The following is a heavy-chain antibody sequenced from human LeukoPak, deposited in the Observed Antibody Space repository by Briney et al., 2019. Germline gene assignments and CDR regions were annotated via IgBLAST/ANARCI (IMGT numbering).Heavy chain of an antibody. Sequence: ASVKVSCKASGGTFSAFAISWVRQAPGQGLEWMGVIIPIFGTANYAQKFQGRVTITADESTSTAYMELSSLRSEDTAVYYCARVGSSSWYVGWFDPWGQGTLVTVSS. D-gene: IGHD6-13*01. CDR2: IIPIFGTA. CDR3: ARVGSSSWYVGWFDP. V-gene: IGHV1-69*13. CDR1: GGTFSAFA. J-gene: IGHJ5*02.